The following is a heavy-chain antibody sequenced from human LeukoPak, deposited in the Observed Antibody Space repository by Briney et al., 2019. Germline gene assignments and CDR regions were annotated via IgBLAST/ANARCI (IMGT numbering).Heavy chain of an antibody. CDR2: IKQDGSEK. Sequence: GGSLRLSCAASGFTFSSYWMSWVRQAPGKGLEWVANIKQDGSEKYYVDSVKGRFTISRDNARNSLYLQMNSLRAEDTALYYCAKDAVSSARRQQLVYFDYWGQGTLVTVSS. CDR1: GFTFSSYW. CDR3: AKDAVSSARRQQLVYFDY. J-gene: IGHJ4*02. V-gene: IGHV3-7*03. D-gene: IGHD6-13*01.